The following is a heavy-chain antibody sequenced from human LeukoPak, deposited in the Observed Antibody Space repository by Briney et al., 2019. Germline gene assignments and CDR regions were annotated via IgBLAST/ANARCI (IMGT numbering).Heavy chain of an antibody. Sequence: LGGSLRLSCAASGFTLSRYGLHGVRQAPGKGLAWVAFILYDGSNKDYADSVKGRLTLSRDNSKNTLYLQMNSLRAEDTAVYYCAKGRGIDYFDYWGQGTLVTVSS. V-gene: IGHV3-30*02. CDR1: GFTLSRYG. CDR2: ILYDGSNK. D-gene: IGHD3-10*01. CDR3: AKGRGIDYFDY. J-gene: IGHJ4*02.